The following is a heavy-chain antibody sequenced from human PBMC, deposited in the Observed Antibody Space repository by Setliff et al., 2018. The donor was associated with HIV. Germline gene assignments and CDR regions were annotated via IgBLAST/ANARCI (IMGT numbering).Heavy chain of an antibody. D-gene: IGHD7-27*01. CDR3: ARERVTGEHEG. CDR2: INHSGST. V-gene: IGHV4-34*01. CDR1: GGAFSGYY. Sequence: PSETLSLTCAVYGGAFSGYYWSWIRQPPGKGLEWIGEINHSGSTNYNPSLKSRVTISVDTSKNQFSLKLSSVTAADTAVYYCARERVTGEHEGWGQGTLVTVSS. J-gene: IGHJ4*02.